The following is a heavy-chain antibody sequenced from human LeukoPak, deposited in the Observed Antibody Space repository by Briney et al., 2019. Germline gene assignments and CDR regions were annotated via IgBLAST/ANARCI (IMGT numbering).Heavy chain of an antibody. CDR3: ARDPGGGPTHGF. V-gene: IGHV3-53*05. Sequence: GGSLGLSCAASGVTVGNNYMSWVRQPPGKGLEWISVIYSDGSTYYADSVKGRFAISRDSSENTLYLQMNSLRAEDTAVYYCARDPGGGPTHGFWGQGTLVTVSS. J-gene: IGHJ4*02. D-gene: IGHD1-26*01. CDR1: GVTVGNNY. CDR2: IYSDGST.